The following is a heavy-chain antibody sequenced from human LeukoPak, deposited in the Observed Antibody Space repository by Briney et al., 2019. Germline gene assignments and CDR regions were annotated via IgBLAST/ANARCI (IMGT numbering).Heavy chain of an antibody. V-gene: IGHV4-61*02. D-gene: IGHD6-19*01. CDR3: YRGWSSAGVFDT. Sequence: PSETLSLTCTVSGGSIKTGGYSWTWIRQPAGKGLEWIGRIYISGNTDQNPSLKSRVTVSMDSSKNQFSLEMKSVTAADTAVYYFYRGWSSAGVFDTWGQGTVVTVSS. CDR2: IYISGNT. J-gene: IGHJ3*02. CDR1: GGSIKTGGYS.